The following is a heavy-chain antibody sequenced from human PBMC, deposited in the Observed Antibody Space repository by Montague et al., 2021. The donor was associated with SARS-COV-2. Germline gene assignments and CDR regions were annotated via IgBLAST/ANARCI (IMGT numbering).Heavy chain of an antibody. Sequence: SLRLSCAASGFTFSSYGMHWVRQAPGKGLEWVAVIWYDGSNKYYADPVKGRFTISRDNSKNTLYLQMNSLRAEDTAVYYCARVLSYYGMDVWGQGTTVTVSS. V-gene: IGHV3-33*01. D-gene: IGHD3-10*01. CDR2: IWYDGSNK. CDR1: GFTFSSYG. J-gene: IGHJ6*02. CDR3: ARVLSYYGMDV.